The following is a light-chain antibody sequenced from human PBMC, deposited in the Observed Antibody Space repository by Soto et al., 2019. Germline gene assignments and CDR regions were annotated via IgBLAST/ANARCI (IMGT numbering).Light chain of an antibody. Sequence: QSVLTQPASVSGSLGQSVTISCTGTNNDIGGYDYVSWYQQYPHKAPRLMIYKVTYRPSGVSDRFSGSKSGNTASLTISGPQAEGEADYYCSSYTSSTTLVFGEGTKLAVL. CDR2: KVT. CDR3: SSYTSSTTLV. V-gene: IGLV2-14*01. CDR1: NNDIGGYDY. J-gene: IGLJ2*01.